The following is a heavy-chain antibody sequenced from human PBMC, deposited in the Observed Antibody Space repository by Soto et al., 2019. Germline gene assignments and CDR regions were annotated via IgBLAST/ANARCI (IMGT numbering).Heavy chain of an antibody. J-gene: IGHJ6*02. Sequence: QVQLVQSGADVKKPGSSVKVSCKASGGTFSSYAISRVRQAPGQGLEWMGGIIPIFGTTNYARRFQGRVTITADKSTSTAYMELRSLRSEDTAVYYCARGTRSGSYYYYGLDVWGQGTTVTVSS. CDR2: IIPIFGTT. CDR1: GGTFSSYA. CDR3: ARGTRSGSYYYYGLDV. D-gene: IGHD1-26*01. V-gene: IGHV1-69*06.